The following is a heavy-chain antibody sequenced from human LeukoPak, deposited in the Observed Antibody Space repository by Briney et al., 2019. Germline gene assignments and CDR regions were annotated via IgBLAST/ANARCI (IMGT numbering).Heavy chain of an antibody. D-gene: IGHD3-22*01. CDR2: MDGSSGKT. CDR1: GYTFTSYD. Sequence: ASVKVSCKTSGYTFTSYDINWVRQATGQGLEWMGGMDGSSGKTAYAQKFLGRVTITRNTSISTAYMELSSLTSEDTAVYYCARLCYYASSGYDALDIWGQGTMVTVSS. V-gene: IGHV1-8*01. CDR3: ARLCYYASSGYDALDI. J-gene: IGHJ3*02.